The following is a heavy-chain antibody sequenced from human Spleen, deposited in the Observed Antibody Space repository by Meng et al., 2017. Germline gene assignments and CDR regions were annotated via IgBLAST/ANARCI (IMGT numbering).Heavy chain of an antibody. V-gene: IGHV4-34*01. CDR3: ARAGVVVAATHLDY. J-gene: IGHJ4*02. CDR2: INHSGST. D-gene: IGHD2-15*01. CDR1: GGSFSDYY. Sequence: SETLSLTCVVSGGSFSDYYWSWIRQPPGKGLEWIGEINHSGSTNYNPSLESRTTISVDTSQNNLSLKLSSVTAADSAVYYCARAGVVVAATHLDYWGQGTLVTVSS.